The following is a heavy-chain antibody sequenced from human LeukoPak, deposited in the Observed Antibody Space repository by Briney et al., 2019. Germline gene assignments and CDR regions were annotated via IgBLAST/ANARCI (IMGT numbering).Heavy chain of an antibody. CDR2: FDPEDGET. V-gene: IGHV1-24*01. J-gene: IGHJ6*03. CDR1: GYTLTELS. CDR3: ATSRYCSSTSCYFSRLFYRDYMDV. Sequence: ASVKVSCKVSGYTLTELSMHWVRQAPGKGLEWMGGFDPEDGETIYAQKFQGRVTMTEDTSTDTAYMELRRLRSEDTAVYYCATSRYCSSTSCYFSRLFYRDYMDVWGKGTTVTVSS. D-gene: IGHD2-2*01.